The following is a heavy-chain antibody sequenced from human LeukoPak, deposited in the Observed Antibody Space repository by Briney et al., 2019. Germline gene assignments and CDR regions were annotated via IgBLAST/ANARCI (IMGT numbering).Heavy chain of an antibody. CDR1: VESFSGYH. D-gene: IGHD3-16*02. CDR3: ARQGQISAFDI. J-gene: IGHJ4*01. Sequence: SEILSLTCAVYVESFSGYHWSWIRQAPGKGLEWIGEINHNGNTNYKSSLKSRVTISADRSKNQFSLKMTSLTAADTAVYYCARQGQISAFDIWGHGNLVIVSS. V-gene: IGHV4-34*01. CDR2: INHNGNT.